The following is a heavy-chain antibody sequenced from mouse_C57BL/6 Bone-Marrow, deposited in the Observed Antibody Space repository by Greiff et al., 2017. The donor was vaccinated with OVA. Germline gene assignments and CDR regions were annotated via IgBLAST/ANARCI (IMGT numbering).Heavy chain of an antibody. CDR1: GFTFSSYG. CDR2: ISSGGSYT. CDR3: ARDYYGNC. V-gene: IGHV5-6*01. J-gene: IGHJ2*01. D-gene: IGHD1-1*01. Sequence: EVQLVESGGDLVKTGGSLKLSCAASGFTFSSYGMSWVRQTPDKRLEWVATISSGGSYTSYPDSVKGRFTISRDNAKNTLYLQMRSLKSEDTAMYYCARDYYGNCWGQGTTLTVSS.